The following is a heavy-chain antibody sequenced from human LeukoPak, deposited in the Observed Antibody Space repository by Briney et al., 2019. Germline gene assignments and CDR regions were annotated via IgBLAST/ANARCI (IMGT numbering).Heavy chain of an antibody. D-gene: IGHD1-20*01. V-gene: IGHV1-2*04. CDR3: ARDPSITGTLNWFDP. CDR2: INPNSGGT. CDR1: GYTFTGYY. J-gene: IGHJ5*02. Sequence: ASVKVSCKASGYTFTGYYMHWVRQAPGQGLEWMGWINPNSGGTNYAQKFQGWVTMTRDTSISTAYMELSRLRSDDTAVYYCARDPSITGTLNWFDPWGQGTLVTVSS.